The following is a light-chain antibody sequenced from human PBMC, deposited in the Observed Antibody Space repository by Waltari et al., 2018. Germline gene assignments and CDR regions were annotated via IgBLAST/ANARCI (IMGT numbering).Light chain of an antibody. CDR3: QQYNNWPPMT. CDR2: DSS. Sequence: EIVMTQSPATLSVSPGESATLSCRARQSVRSDLAWYQQKPGQAPRPLMFDSSSRATGIPDRFSGSGSGTDFTLTISSLQSEDFAFYYCQQYNNWPPMTFGQGTKVEIK. J-gene: IGKJ1*01. V-gene: IGKV3D-15*01. CDR1: QSVRSD.